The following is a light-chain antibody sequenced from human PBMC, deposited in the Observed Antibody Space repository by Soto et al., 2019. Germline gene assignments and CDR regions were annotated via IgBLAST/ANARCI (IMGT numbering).Light chain of an antibody. V-gene: IGKV3-15*01. Sequence: EIVMTQSPATLSLSPGERAALSCRASQSINSELAWYHQKPGQPPSLLIYGASTRATGVPARFTGSESGSEFTLTISGLQSEDFAVYYCQQGHNWPLTFGQGTRLEI. CDR3: QQGHNWPLT. CDR1: QSINSE. CDR2: GAS. J-gene: IGKJ2*01.